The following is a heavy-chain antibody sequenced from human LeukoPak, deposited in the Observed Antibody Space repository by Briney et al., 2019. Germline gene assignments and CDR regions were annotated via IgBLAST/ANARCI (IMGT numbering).Heavy chain of an antibody. CDR3: ARALYCSSTSCYRRGRNWFDP. V-gene: IGHV1-8*01. J-gene: IGHJ5*02. CDR1: GYTFTSYD. CDR2: MNPNSGNT. Sequence: ASVTVSCKASGYTFTSYDINWVRQATGQGLEWMGWMNPNSGNTGYAQKFQGRVTMTRNTSISTAYMELSSLRSEDTAVYYCARALYCSSTSCYRRGRNWFDPWGQGTLVTVSS. D-gene: IGHD2-2*02.